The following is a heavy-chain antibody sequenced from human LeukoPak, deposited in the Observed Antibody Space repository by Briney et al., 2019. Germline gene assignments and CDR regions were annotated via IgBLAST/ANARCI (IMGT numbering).Heavy chain of an antibody. CDR1: GGSISSYY. Sequence: PSETLSLTCTVSGGSISSYYWSWIRQPPEKGLEWIGYIYYSGSTNYNPSLKSRVTISVDTSKNQFSLKLSSVTAADTAVYYCARVTYYYDSSGYSHRAFDYWGQGTLVTVSS. D-gene: IGHD3-22*01. J-gene: IGHJ4*02. V-gene: IGHV4-59*01. CDR3: ARVTYYYDSSGYSHRAFDY. CDR2: IYYSGST.